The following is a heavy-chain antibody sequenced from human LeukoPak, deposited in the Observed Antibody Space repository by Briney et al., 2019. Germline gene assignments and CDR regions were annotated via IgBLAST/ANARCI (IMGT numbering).Heavy chain of an antibody. CDR1: GFTFSSYS. D-gene: IGHD2-15*01. Sequence: PGGSLRLSCAASGFTFSSYSMNWVRQAPGKGLEWVSSISSSSSYIYYADSVKGRFTISRDNAKNSLYLQMNSLRAEDTAVYYCARADIVVVVAARAANGPNGRDYYYYMDVWGKGTTVTVSS. CDR3: ARADIVVVVAARAANGPNGRDYYYYMDV. J-gene: IGHJ6*03. V-gene: IGHV3-21*01. CDR2: ISSSSSYI.